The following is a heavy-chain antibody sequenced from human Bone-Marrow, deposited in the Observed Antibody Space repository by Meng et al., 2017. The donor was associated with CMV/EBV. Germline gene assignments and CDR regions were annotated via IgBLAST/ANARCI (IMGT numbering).Heavy chain of an antibody. J-gene: IGHJ4*02. CDR1: GGSFRGYY. CDR2: INHSGST. V-gene: IGHV4-34*01. Sequence: SETLSLTCAVYGGSFRGYYWSWIRQPPGKGLEWIGEINHSGSTNYNPSLKSRVTISVDTSKNQFSLKLSSVTAADTAVYYCARGLGYSGYVHYWGQGTLVTVSS. D-gene: IGHD5-12*01. CDR3: ARGLGYSGYVHY.